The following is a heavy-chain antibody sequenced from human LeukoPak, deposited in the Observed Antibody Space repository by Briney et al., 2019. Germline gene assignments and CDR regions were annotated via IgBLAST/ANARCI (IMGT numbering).Heavy chain of an antibody. V-gene: IGHV1-2*02. Sequence: EASVKVSCKISGYTFTDYYMHWVRQAPGQGLEYMGWINPNGGGTDYAQKFQGRVTMTRDSSISTAYMELSRLRSDDTAVYYCARVLPGDAYTYGYWGQGTLVTVSS. CDR1: GYTFTDYY. J-gene: IGHJ4*02. D-gene: IGHD5-18*01. CDR2: INPNGGGT. CDR3: ARVLPGDAYTYGY.